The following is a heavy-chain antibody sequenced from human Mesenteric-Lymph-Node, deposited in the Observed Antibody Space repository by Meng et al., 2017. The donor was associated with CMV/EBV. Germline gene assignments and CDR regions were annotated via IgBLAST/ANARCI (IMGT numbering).Heavy chain of an antibody. V-gene: IGHV3-53*01. CDR1: GFTVSSHY. J-gene: IGHJ6*02. Sequence: GESLKISCAASGFTVSSHYMSWVRQAPGKGLEWVSVIYSGGSTYYADSVKGRFTISRDNSKNTLYLQMNSLRAEDTAVYYCARESEYCSSTSCYRSYGMDVWGQGTTVTVSS. CDR2: IYSGGST. D-gene: IGHD2-2*02. CDR3: ARESEYCSSTSCYRSYGMDV.